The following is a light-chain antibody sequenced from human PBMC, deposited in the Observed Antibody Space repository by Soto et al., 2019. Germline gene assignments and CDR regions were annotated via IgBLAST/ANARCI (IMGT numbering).Light chain of an antibody. CDR1: RNIGGY. V-gene: IGKV1-39*01. J-gene: IGKJ5*01. Sequence: DIQMTQSPSSLSASVGDRVSITCRASRNIGGYLNWYQQKPGKAPGLLIYAASSLQSEVPSRFSGSRSGTDFTLTISGLPPEDIATYYCQQSYTTPITFGQGTRLEIK. CDR3: QQSYTTPIT. CDR2: AAS.